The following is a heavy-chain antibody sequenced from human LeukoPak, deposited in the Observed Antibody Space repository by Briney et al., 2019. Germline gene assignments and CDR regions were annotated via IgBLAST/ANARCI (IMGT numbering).Heavy chain of an antibody. V-gene: IGHV1-69*04. CDR2: IIPILGIA. D-gene: IGHD1-7*01. CDR1: GGTFSSYA. CDR3: ARDPTRYNWNYFGDFVI. Sequence: GASVKASCKASGGTFSSYAISWVRQGPGQGLEWMGRIIPILGIANYAQKFQGRVTITADKSTSTAYMELSSLRSEDTAVYYCARDPTRYNWNYFGDFVIWGQGTMVTVSS. J-gene: IGHJ3*02.